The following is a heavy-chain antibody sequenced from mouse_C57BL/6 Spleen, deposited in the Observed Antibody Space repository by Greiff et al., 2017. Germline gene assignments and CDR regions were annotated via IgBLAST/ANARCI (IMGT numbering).Heavy chain of an antibody. CDR2: IYPGNGGT. Sequence: QVQLQQSGAELVRPGASVTMSCKASGYTFTSYNMHWVKQTPSQGLEWIGAIYPGNGGTSYNQKFKGKATLTADKSSSTAYMNLSSLTSEDSAVYFCTRKRGYLDYWGQGTTLTVST. CDR1: GYTFTSYN. J-gene: IGHJ2*01. CDR3: TRKRGYLDY. V-gene: IGHV1-12*01.